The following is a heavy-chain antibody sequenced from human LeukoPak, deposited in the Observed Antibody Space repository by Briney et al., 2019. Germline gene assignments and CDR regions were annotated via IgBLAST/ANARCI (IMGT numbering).Heavy chain of an antibody. CDR1: GYTFTSYY. CDR2: INPNSGGT. D-gene: IGHD3-3*01. J-gene: IGHJ4*02. Sequence: GASVKVSCKASGYTFTSYYMHWVRQAPGQGLEWRGWINPNSGGTNYAQKFQGRVTMTSDTSISTAYMELSRLRSDDTAVYYCAREERFLEWLPGDYWGQGTLVTVSS. V-gene: IGHV1-2*02. CDR3: AREERFLEWLPGDY.